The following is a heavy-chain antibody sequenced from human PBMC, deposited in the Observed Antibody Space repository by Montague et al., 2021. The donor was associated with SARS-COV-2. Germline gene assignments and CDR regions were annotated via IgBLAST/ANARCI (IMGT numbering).Heavy chain of an antibody. CDR3: ARREYSYGWGD. D-gene: IGHD5-18*01. J-gene: IGHJ4*02. CDR1: GGSISSSSYY. CDR2: VDYSGNT. Sequence: SETLSLTCTVSGGSISSSSYYWGWIRQSPGKGLEWIASVDYSGNTYYSPSLKSRLTLSVDTSKNQFSLKLNSVTATDTALYYCARREYSYGWGDWGQGTLVTVSS. V-gene: IGHV4-39*01.